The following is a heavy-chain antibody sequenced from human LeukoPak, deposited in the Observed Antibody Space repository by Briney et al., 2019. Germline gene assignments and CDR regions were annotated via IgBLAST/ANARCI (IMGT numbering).Heavy chain of an antibody. D-gene: IGHD4-17*01. CDR1: GYTFTGYY. J-gene: IGHJ4*02. V-gene: IGHV1-2*02. CDR3: ARDLDAVTIPFDY. Sequence: ASVKVSCKASGYTFTGYYMHWVRQAPGQGLEWMGWINPNSGGTNYAQKFQGRVTMTRDTSISTAYMELSRLRSDDTAVYYCARDLDAVTIPFDYWGQGTLVTVSS. CDR2: INPNSGGT.